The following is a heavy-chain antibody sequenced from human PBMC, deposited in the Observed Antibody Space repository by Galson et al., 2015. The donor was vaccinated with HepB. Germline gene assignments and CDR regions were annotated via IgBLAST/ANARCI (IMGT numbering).Heavy chain of an antibody. CDR1: GFTFSNAW. D-gene: IGHD2-2*01. Sequence: SLRLSCAASGFTFSNAWMNWVRQAPGKGLEWVGRIKSKTDGGTTDYAAPVKGRFTISRDDSKNTLYLQMNSLKTEDTAVYYCTTDKWGLNYCSSTSCYVRYYYGMDVWGQGTTVTVSS. V-gene: IGHV3-15*07. CDR3: TTDKWGLNYCSSTSCYVRYYYGMDV. CDR2: IKSKTDGGTT. J-gene: IGHJ6*02.